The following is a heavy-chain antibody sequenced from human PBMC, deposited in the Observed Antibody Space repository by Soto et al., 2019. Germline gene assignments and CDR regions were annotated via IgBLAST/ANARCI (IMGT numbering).Heavy chain of an antibody. V-gene: IGHV1-69*13. CDR1: GGTFSSYA. CDR3: ASGHCSSTSCYRYWFDP. J-gene: IGHJ5*02. Sequence: ASVKVSCKASGGTFSSYAISWVRQAPGQGLEWVGGIIPILGTANYAQKFQGRVTITADESTSTAYLELSSLRSEDMAVYYCASGHCSSTSCYRYWFDPWGEGTLVTVSS. CDR2: IIPILGTA. D-gene: IGHD2-2*01.